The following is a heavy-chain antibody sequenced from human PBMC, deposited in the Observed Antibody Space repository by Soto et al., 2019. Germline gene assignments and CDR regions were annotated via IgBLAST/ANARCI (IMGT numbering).Heavy chain of an antibody. CDR1: GGSISSGGYS. CDR2: IYHSGST. J-gene: IGHJ2*01. CDR3: ARVLAAAGMPSDWYFDL. D-gene: IGHD6-13*01. V-gene: IGHV4-30-2*01. Sequence: QLQLQESGSGLVKPSQTLSLTCAVSGGSISSGGYSWSWIRQPPGKGLEWIGYIYHSGSTYYNPSLKSRVTISVDRSKNQFSLKLSSVTAADTAVYYCARVLAAAGMPSDWYFDLWGRGTLVTVSS.